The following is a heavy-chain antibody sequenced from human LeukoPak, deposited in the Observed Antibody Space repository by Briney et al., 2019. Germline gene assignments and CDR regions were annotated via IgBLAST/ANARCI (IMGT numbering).Heavy chain of an antibody. Sequence: PSETLSLTRTVSGGSLSRYYWSWIRQPPGQGLEWIGYIYYRGSSYYNPPLKSRVTISVDTSKNQFSLKLSSLAAADTDVYYCASALVVAAWERAGSSFDYWGQGTVVSVSS. CDR2: IYYRGSS. J-gene: IGHJ4*02. CDR3: ASALVVAAWERAGSSFDY. V-gene: IGHV4-59*08. CDR1: GGSLSRYY. D-gene: IGHD2-15*01.